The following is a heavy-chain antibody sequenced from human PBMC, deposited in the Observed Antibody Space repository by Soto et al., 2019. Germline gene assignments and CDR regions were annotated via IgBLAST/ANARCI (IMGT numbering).Heavy chain of an antibody. D-gene: IGHD4-17*01. CDR2: ISSSSSYI. CDR1: GFTFSSYR. Sequence: LRLSWGGSGFTFSSYRMNGVRQAPGKVLEWVSSISSSSSYIYYADSVKGRFTISRDNAKSSLYLQMNSLRAEDTAVYYCARGVAYGARYDAFDIWGLGTMVTVSS. J-gene: IGHJ3*02. CDR3: ARGVAYGARYDAFDI. V-gene: IGHV3-21*01.